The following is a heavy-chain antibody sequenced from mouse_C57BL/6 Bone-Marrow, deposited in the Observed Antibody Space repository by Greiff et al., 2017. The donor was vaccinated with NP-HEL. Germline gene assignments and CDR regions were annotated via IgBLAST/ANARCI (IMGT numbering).Heavy chain of an antibody. CDR1: GFSLSTSGMG. D-gene: IGHD2-12*01. V-gene: IGHV8-12*01. J-gene: IGHJ1*03. CDR2: IYWDDDN. Sequence: QVTLKVSGPGILQPSQTLSLTCSFSGFSLSTSGMGVSWLRHPSGMGLEWLAHIYWDDDNRYNPSLKSRLTISKATSRNQVFLKITSVDAADTATYYCARSLRSERYFDVWGTGTTVTVSS. CDR3: ARSLRSERYFDV.